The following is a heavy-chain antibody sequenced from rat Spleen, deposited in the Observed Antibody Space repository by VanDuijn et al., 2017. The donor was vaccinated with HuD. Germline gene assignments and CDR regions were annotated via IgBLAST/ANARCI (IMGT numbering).Heavy chain of an antibody. CDR3: ARGNFYSDY. J-gene: IGHJ2*01. CDR2: LNPDSDAT. D-gene: IGHD1-1*01. Sequence: EVQLVESGGGLVQPGGSLKLSCVASGFTFNNYWMTWIRQAPGKGLEWVATLNPDSDATYYRDSVKGRFTISRDNAKSALFLPMDSLRSEDTATYYCARGNFYSDYWGRGVMVTVSS. V-gene: IGHV5-31*01. CDR1: GFTFNNYW.